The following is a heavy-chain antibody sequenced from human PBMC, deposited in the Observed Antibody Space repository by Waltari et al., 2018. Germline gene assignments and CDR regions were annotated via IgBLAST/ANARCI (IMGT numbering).Heavy chain of an antibody. CDR1: GGSTSTYY. V-gene: IGHV4-59*01. CDR3: ARADTSTSYFYYYMDV. Sequence: QVQLQESGPGLVKPSETLSLTCTVSGGSTSTYYWSWVRQSPGKGLGWIGYIDYSGSSGHLPSRRIRVAISLYTPNHQFSLRRRSVTAADAAIYYCARADTSTSYFYYYMDVWGKGTTVTVSS. CDR2: IDYSGSS. J-gene: IGHJ6*03. D-gene: IGHD1-26*01.